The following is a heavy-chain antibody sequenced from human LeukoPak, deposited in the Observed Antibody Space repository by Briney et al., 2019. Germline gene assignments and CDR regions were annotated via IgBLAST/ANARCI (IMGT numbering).Heavy chain of an antibody. CDR2: SHYSGTT. CDR1: GGSISSNNYY. J-gene: IGHJ4*02. D-gene: IGHD1-1*01. Sequence: PSETLSLTCTVSGGSISSNNYYWSWIRQQPGKGLEWIGYSHYSGTTYYNTSLKSRVAISVDTSKNQFSLKLSSVTAADTAVYYCARDGPTSVLWGQGTLVTVSS. V-gene: IGHV4-31*03. CDR3: ARDGPTSVL.